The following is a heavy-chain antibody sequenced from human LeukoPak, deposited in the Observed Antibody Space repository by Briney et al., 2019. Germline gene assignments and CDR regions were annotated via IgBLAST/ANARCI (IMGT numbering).Heavy chain of an antibody. D-gene: IGHD3-10*01. J-gene: IGHJ6*02. V-gene: IGHV3-48*01. CDR2: ISSSGSSI. Sequence: PGGSLRLSCEVSGFTFSGYSMSWVRHAPGKGLEGGSYISSSGSSIYYAESVKGRFIISRDNAKNSLYLQMNSLRVEDTAVYYCARGGRGDYGSGSYYNYGMDVWGQGTTVTVSS. CDR3: ARGGRGDYGSGSYYNYGMDV. CDR1: GFTFSGYS.